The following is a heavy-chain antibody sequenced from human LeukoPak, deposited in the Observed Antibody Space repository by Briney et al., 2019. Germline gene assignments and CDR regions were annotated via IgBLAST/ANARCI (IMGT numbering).Heavy chain of an antibody. CDR3: AKGGLRYFDWLLSPSY. CDR2: IRYDGSNK. V-gene: IGHV3-30*02. J-gene: IGHJ4*02. D-gene: IGHD3-9*01. CDR1: GFTFSSYG. Sequence: PAGGSLRLSCAASGFTFSSYGMHWVRQAPGKGLEGVAFIRYDGSNKYYADSVKGRFTISRDNSKNTLYLQMNSLRAEDTAVYYCAKGGLRYFDWLLSPSYWGQGTLVTVSS.